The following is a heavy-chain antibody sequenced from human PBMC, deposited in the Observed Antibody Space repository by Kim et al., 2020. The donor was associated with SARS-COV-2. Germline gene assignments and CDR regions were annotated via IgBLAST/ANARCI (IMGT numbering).Heavy chain of an antibody. J-gene: IGHJ6*02. CDR3: AGAMVRGVIMTGGMDV. V-gene: IGHV3-53*01. D-gene: IGHD3-10*01. Sequence: DSVKGQFTISRDNSKSTLDLQMNSLRAEDTAVYYCAGAMVRGVIMTGGMDVWGQGTTVTVSS.